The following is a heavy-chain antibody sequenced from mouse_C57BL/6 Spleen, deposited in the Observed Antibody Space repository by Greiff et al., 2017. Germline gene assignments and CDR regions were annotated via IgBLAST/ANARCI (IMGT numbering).Heavy chain of an antibody. D-gene: IGHD2-13*01. Sequence: QVQLKESGAELVKPGASVKISCTASGYAFSSYWLNWVKQRPGKGLELFGQIYPGDGDTNYNGKFKGKATLTADKSSSTAYMQLSSLTSEDAAVYFCARYGEYGWYGDVWGTGTTVTVSA. CDR3: ARYGEYGWYGDV. CDR1: GYAFSSYW. J-gene: IGHJ1*03. CDR2: IYPGDGDT. V-gene: IGHV1-80*01.